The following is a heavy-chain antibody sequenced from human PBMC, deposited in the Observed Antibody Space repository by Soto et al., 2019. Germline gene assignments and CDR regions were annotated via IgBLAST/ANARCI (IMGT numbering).Heavy chain of an antibody. CDR1: GFTFSSYA. D-gene: IGHD3-22*01. V-gene: IGHV3-23*01. CDR3: AKDYYYDSSGPNPDY. CDR2: ISGSGGST. Sequence: PGGSLRLSCAASGFTFSSYAMSWVRQAPGKGLEWVSAISGSGGSTYYADSGKGRFTISRDNSKNTLYLQMNSLRAEDTAVYYCAKDYYYDSSGPNPDYWGQGTLVSVSS. J-gene: IGHJ4*02.